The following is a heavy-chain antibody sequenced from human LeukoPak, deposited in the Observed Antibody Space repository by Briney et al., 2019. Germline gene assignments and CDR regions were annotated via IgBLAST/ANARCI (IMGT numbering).Heavy chain of an antibody. Sequence: SETLSLTCAVYGESITTYYWTWIRQPPGKRLEWIGEVRHSGSTNYNPSLKSRVTMSVDMSKNQFSLQLKFVTAADTAVYYCAGATATGTGRAFHYWAQGNLVPVSS. D-gene: IGHD3-10*01. J-gene: IGHJ4*02. CDR3: AGATATGTGRAFHY. CDR2: VRHSGST. V-gene: IGHV4-34*01. CDR1: GESITTYY.